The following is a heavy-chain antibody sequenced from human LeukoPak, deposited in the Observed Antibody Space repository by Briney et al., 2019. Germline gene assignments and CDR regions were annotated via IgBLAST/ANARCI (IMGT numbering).Heavy chain of an antibody. CDR2: INHNSGGA. V-gene: IGHV1-2*02. CDR3: ARTPYGSGSYY. J-gene: IGHJ4*02. D-gene: IGHD3-10*01. Sequence: SVKVSCKASGYTFTDYYMHWVRQAPGQGLEWMGWINHNSGGANYAQKFQGRVTMTRDTSINTAYMELSSLRSDDTAVYYCARTPYGSGSYYWGQGTLVTVSS. CDR1: GYTFTDYY.